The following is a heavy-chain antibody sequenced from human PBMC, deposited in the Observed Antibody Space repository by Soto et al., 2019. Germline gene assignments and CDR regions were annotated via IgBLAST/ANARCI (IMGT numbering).Heavy chain of an antibody. Sequence: SETLSLTCTVSGGSISSGDYYWSWIRQPPGKGLEWIGYIYYSGSTYYNPSLKSRVTISVDTSKNQFSLKLSSVTAADTAVYYCARAGDFVNYYYYGMDVWGQGTTVSVSS. J-gene: IGHJ6*02. D-gene: IGHD1-26*01. CDR3: ARAGDFVNYYYYGMDV. V-gene: IGHV4-30-4*01. CDR2: IYYSGST. CDR1: GGSISSGDYY.